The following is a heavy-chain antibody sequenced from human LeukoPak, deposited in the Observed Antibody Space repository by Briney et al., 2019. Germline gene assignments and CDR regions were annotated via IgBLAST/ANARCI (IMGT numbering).Heavy chain of an antibody. CDR1: GFTFSSYA. Sequence: PGGSLRLSCAASGFTFSSYAMRWVRQAPGKGLEWVSAISGSGGSTYYADSVKGRFTISRDNSKNTLYLQMNSLRAEDTAVYYSAKTPSITILGVVMNWFDPWGQGTLVTVSS. J-gene: IGHJ5*02. CDR2: ISGSGGST. D-gene: IGHD3-3*01. V-gene: IGHV3-23*01. CDR3: AKTPSITILGVVMNWFDP.